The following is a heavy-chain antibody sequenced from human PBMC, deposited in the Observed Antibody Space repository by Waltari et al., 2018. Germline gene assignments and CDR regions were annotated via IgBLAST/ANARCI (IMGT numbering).Heavy chain of an antibody. V-gene: IGHV3-23*04. Sequence: EVQLVESGGGLVQPGGSLRLSCAASGFTFSSYAMSWVRQAPGKGLEWVSAISGSVGSTYYADSVKGRFTISRDNSKNTLYLQMNSLRAEDTAVYYCASRPYYYDSSGYYFSDYWGQGTLVTVSS. D-gene: IGHD3-22*01. CDR3: ASRPYYYDSSGYYFSDY. J-gene: IGHJ4*02. CDR1: GFTFSSYA. CDR2: ISGSVGST.